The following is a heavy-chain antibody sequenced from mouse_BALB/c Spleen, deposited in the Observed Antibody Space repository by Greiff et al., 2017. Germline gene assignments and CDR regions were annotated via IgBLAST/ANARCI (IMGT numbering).Heavy chain of an antibody. Sequence: QVQLKESGAELVRPGSSVKIFCKASGYAFSSYWMNWVKQRPGQGLEWIGQIYPGDGDTNYNGKFKGKATLTADKSSSTAYMQLSSLTSEDSAVYFCARRGYDGYYYAMDYWGQGTSVTVSS. CDR3: ARRGYDGYYYAMDY. CDR2: IYPGDGDT. V-gene: IGHV1-80*01. J-gene: IGHJ4*01. D-gene: IGHD2-3*01. CDR1: GYAFSSYW.